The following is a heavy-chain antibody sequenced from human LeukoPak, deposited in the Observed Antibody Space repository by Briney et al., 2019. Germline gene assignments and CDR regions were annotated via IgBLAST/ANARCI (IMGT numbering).Heavy chain of an antibody. Sequence: SETLSLTCTVSGGSISSYYWSWIRQPPGKGLEWIGYIYYSGSTNYNPSLKSRVTISVDTSKNQFSLKLSSVTAADTAVYYCARDRGSTSCYDYWGQGTLVTVSS. CDR1: GGSISSYY. J-gene: IGHJ4*02. V-gene: IGHV4-59*01. CDR2: IYYSGST. CDR3: ARDRGSTSCYDY. D-gene: IGHD2-2*01.